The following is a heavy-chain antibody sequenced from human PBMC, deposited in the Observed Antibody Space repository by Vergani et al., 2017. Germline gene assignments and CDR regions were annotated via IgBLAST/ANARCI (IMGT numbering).Heavy chain of an antibody. CDR3: ARGPKLLWFGELLN. J-gene: IGHJ4*02. CDR1: GYTFTSYA. V-gene: IGHV1-3*01. Sequence: QVQLVQSGAEVKKPGASVKVSCKASGYTFTSYAMHWVRQAPGQRLEWMGWINACNGNTKYSQKFQGRVTITRDTSASTAYMELSSLRSEDTAVYYCARGPKLLWFGELLNWGQGTLVTVSS. D-gene: IGHD3-10*01. CDR2: INACNGNT.